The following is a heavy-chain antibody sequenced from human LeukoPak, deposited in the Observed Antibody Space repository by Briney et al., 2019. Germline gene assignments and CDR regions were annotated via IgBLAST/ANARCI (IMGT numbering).Heavy chain of an antibody. V-gene: IGHV3-53*01. Sequence: GGSLRLSCAASGFTVSSSYMSWVRQAPGKGLEWVSVIYSGGSTYYADSVKGRFTISRDNSKNTLYLQMNSLRAEDTAVYYCARGGYPQFSDYWGQGTLVTVSS. CDR3: ARGGYPQFSDY. J-gene: IGHJ4*02. D-gene: IGHD2-15*01. CDR1: GFTVSSSY. CDR2: IYSGGST.